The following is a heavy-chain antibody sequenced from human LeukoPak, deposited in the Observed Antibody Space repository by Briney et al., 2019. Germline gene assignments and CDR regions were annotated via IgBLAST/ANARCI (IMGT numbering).Heavy chain of an antibody. V-gene: IGHV3-48*02. CDR3: ARDHDWAFDY. CDR2: INRGGDNI. Sequence: GGSLRLPCSASGFTFSSYSMNWVRQAPGKGLEWLAYINRGGDNIWYADSVKGRFTISRDNARDSLFLQMNSLRNEDTAVYYCARDHDWAFDYWGQGTLVTVSS. CDR1: GFTFSSYS. J-gene: IGHJ4*02. D-gene: IGHD3-9*01.